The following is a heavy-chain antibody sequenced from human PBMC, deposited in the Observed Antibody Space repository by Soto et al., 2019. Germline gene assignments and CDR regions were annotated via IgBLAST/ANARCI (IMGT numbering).Heavy chain of an antibody. CDR2: INAGNGNT. J-gene: IGHJ6*02. CDR1: GYTFTSYA. V-gene: IGHV1-3*05. CDR3: ARDPSYYGMDV. Sequence: QVQLVQSGAEEKKPGASVKVSCKASGYTFTSYAMHWVRQAPGQRLEWMGWINAGNGNTEYSQKFQGRVTITRDTSASTAYMELSSLRSEDMAVYYCARDPSYYGMDVWGQGTTVTVSS.